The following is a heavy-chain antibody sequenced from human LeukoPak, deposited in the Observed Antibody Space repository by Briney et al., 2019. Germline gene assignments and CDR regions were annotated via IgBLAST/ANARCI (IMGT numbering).Heavy chain of an antibody. CDR3: ARVYCSSTSCYPSDVFDI. CDR1: GGPFSGYY. D-gene: IGHD2-2*01. V-gene: IGHV4-34*01. J-gene: IGHJ3*02. Sequence: SETLSLTCAVYGGPFSGYYWSWIRQPPGKGLEWSGEINHSVSTNYNPSLKSRVTIPVDTSKNQFSLKLSSVTAGDTAVYYCARVYCSSTSCYPSDVFDIWGQGTMVTVSS. CDR2: INHSVST.